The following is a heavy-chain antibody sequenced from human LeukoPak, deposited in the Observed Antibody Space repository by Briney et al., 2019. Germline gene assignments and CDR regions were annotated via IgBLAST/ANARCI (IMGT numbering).Heavy chain of an antibody. J-gene: IGHJ3*02. CDR2: IWYDGSNK. D-gene: IGHD3-22*01. CDR3: AKVPYYYDSSGSLAFDI. Sequence: PGRSLRLSCAASGFTFSSYGMHWVRQAPGKGLEWVAVIWYDGSNKYYADSVEGRFTISRDNSKNTLYLQMNSLRAEDTAVYYCAKVPYYYDSSGSLAFDIWGRGTMVTVSS. V-gene: IGHV3-33*06. CDR1: GFTFSSYG.